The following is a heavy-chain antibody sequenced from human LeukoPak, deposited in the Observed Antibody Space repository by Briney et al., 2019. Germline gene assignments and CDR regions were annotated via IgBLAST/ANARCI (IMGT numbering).Heavy chain of an antibody. D-gene: IGHD5-18*01. V-gene: IGHV3-66*02. CDR1: GFTVSSNF. J-gene: IGHJ4*02. Sequence: GGSLRLPCAASGFTVSSNFMNWVRQAPGRGLEWVSVIYSGGSTSYADSVKGRFTISRDNSKNTLFLQMNSLRIDDTAVYYCAREGYSSGSRTGINYWGQGTLVTVSS. CDR3: AREGYSSGSRTGINY. CDR2: IYSGGST.